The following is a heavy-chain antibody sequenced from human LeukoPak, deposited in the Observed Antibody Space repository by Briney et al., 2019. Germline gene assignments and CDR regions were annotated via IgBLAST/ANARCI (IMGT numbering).Heavy chain of an antibody. V-gene: IGHV3-23*01. J-gene: IGHJ1*01. CDR3: TRNSGWYGLS. D-gene: IGHD6-19*01. CDR2: ISGSGSGT. Sequence: PGGSLRLSCAASGFTFRNYGMSWVRQAPGKGLEWVSAISGSGSGTYYADSVKGRFTVSRDNAKNTLYLQMNSLRVEDAAVYYCTRNSGWYGLSWGQGTLVTVSS. CDR1: GFTFRNYG.